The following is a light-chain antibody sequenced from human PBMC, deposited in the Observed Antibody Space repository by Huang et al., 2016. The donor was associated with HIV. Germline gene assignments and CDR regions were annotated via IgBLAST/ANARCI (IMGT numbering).Light chain of an antibody. J-gene: IGKJ1*01. Sequence: DIQMTQSPSSLSASVGDRVTISCQASQDIANYLNWYQQKPGQAPKLLIYDASTLQTGGPSRVSGSGSGTDFSFTISSLQPEDIATYYCQQYDSLPPWTFGQGTKVEIQ. CDR3: QQYDSLPPWT. V-gene: IGKV1-33*01. CDR2: DAS. CDR1: QDIANY.